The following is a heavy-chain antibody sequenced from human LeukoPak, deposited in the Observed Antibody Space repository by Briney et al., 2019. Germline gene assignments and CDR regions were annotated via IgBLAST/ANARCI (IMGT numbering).Heavy chain of an antibody. CDR2: ISSSGSTI. Sequence: GGSLRLPCAASGFTFSSYNMNWVRQAPGKGLEWVSDISSSGSTIYFADSVKGRFTISRDNAKNSLYLQMNSLRDEDTAVYYCARLEYYYVSGNYYKLFDYWGQGTLVTVCS. V-gene: IGHV3-48*02. CDR3: ARLEYYYVSGNYYKLFDY. J-gene: IGHJ4*02. D-gene: IGHD3-10*01. CDR1: GFTFSSYN.